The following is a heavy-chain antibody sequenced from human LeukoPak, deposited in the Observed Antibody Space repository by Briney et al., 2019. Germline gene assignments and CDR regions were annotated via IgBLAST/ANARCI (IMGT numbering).Heavy chain of an antibody. CDR2: ISRSGGDT. CDR3: AKCGTTCYANAFYI. V-gene: IGHV3-23*01. J-gene: IGHJ3*02. D-gene: IGHD2-2*01. CDR1: GFTFSSYA. Sequence: PGGSLRLTCAASGFTFSSYAMAWVRQAPGKGLEWVSAISRSGGDTEYADSVKGRFTISRDNSKNTLYMQMNRLRAEDAAVYYCAKCGTTCYANAFYIWGQGTMVTVSS.